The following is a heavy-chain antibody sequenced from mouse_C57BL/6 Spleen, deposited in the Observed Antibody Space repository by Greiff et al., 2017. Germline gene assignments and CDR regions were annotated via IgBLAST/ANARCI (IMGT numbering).Heavy chain of an antibody. CDR2: ISSGGDYI. CDR3: TRGDGNWFAY. CDR1: GFTFSSYA. Sequence: DVMLVESGEGLVKPGGSLKLSCAASGFTFSSYAMSWVRQTPEKRLEWVAYISSGGDYIYYADTVKGRFTISRDNARNTLYLQMSSLKSEDTAMYYCTRGDGNWFAYWGQGTLVTVSA. D-gene: IGHD2-1*01. J-gene: IGHJ3*01. V-gene: IGHV5-9-1*02.